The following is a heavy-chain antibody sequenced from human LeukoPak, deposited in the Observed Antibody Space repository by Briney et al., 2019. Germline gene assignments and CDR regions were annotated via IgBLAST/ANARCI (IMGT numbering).Heavy chain of an antibody. Sequence: GGSLRLSCAASGFTFSSYWMSWVRQAPGKGLEWVANIKQDGSEKYYVDSVKGRFTISRDNAKNSLYLQMNSLRAEDAAVYYCARLGYCSGGSCYTNYYYYGMDVWGQGTTVTVSS. D-gene: IGHD2-15*01. CDR2: IKQDGSEK. V-gene: IGHV3-7*01. CDR3: ARLGYCSGGSCYTNYYYYGMDV. CDR1: GFTFSSYW. J-gene: IGHJ6*02.